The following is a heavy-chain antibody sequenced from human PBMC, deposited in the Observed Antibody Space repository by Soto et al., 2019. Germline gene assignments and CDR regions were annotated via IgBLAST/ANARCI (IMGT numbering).Heavy chain of an antibody. V-gene: IGHV3-23*01. J-gene: IGHJ6*02. CDR2: ISGSGGST. Sequence: VGSLRLSCAASGFTFSSYAMSWVRQAPGKGLEWVSAISGSGGSTYYADSVKGRFTISRDNSKNTLYLQMNSLRAEDTAVYYCAKDPYAIYGMDVWGQGTTVTVSS. D-gene: IGHD2-2*01. CDR1: GFTFSSYA. CDR3: AKDPYAIYGMDV.